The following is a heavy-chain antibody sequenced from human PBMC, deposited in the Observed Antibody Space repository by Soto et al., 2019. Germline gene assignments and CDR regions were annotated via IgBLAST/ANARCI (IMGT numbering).Heavy chain of an antibody. CDR1: GFTFDDYA. J-gene: IGHJ5*02. D-gene: IGHD3-10*01. V-gene: IGHV3-9*01. CDR2: ISWNSGSI. Sequence: GGSLRLSCAASGFTFDDYAMHWVRQAPGKGLEWVSGISWNSGSIGYADSVKGRFTISRDNAKNTLYLQMNSLRAEDTAVYYCARSYCGSGSYYRSPYNWFDPCGQGTLVTVSS. CDR3: ARSYCGSGSYYRSPYNWFDP.